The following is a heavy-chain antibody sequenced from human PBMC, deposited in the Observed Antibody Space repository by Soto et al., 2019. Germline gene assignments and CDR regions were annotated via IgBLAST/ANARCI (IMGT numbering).Heavy chain of an antibody. Sequence: QVQLVESGGGVVQPGRSLRLSCAASGFTFSSYGMHWVRQAPGKGLEWVAVISYDGSNKYYADSVKGRFTISRDNSKNTLYLQMNSLRAEDTAVYYCAKLSPNRPEMVRGGSYYEGVPYGAFDIWGQGTMVTVSS. CDR3: AKLSPNRPEMVRGGSYYEGVPYGAFDI. V-gene: IGHV3-30*18. CDR1: GFTFSSYG. D-gene: IGHD1-26*01. CDR2: ISYDGSNK. J-gene: IGHJ3*02.